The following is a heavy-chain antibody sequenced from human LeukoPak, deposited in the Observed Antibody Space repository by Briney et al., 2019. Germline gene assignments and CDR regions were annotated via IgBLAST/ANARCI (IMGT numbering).Heavy chain of an antibody. V-gene: IGHV4-59*01. D-gene: IGHD3-10*01. CDR1: GGSFSDYY. Sequence: SETLSLTCAVYGGSFSDYYWSWIRQPPGKGLEWIGYIYYSGSTNYNPSLKSRVTISVDTSKNQFSLKLSSVTAADTAVYYCARHLPPGGFGTFDPWGQGTLVTVSS. CDR2: IYYSGST. J-gene: IGHJ5*02. CDR3: ARHLPPGGFGTFDP.